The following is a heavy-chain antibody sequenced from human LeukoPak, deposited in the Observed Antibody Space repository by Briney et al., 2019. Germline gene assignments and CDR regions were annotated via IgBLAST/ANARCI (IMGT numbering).Heavy chain of an antibody. CDR3: ASFQELELRGEAWFDP. CDR2: INHSGST. J-gene: IGHJ5*02. Sequence: MSSETLSLTCAVYGGSFSGYYWSWIRQPPGKGLEWIGEINHSGSTNYNPSLKSRVTISVDTSKNQFSLKLSSVTAADTAVYYCASFQELELRGEAWFDPWGQGTLVTVSS. D-gene: IGHD1-7*01. CDR1: GGSFSGYY. V-gene: IGHV4-34*01.